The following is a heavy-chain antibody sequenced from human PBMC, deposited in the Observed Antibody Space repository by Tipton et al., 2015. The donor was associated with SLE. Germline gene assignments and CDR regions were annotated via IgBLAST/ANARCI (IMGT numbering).Heavy chain of an antibody. Sequence: LRLSCTVSGGSISSYYWSWIRQPPGKGLEWIGYIYYSGSTNYNPSFKSRVTISLDMSRNQFSLKLISMTAADTAVYFCARGTHFYGFYDSWGQGTLVTVSP. CDR1: GGSISSYY. J-gene: IGHJ4*02. V-gene: IGHV4-59*12. CDR3: ARGTHFYGFYDS. D-gene: IGHD3-3*02. CDR2: IYYSGST.